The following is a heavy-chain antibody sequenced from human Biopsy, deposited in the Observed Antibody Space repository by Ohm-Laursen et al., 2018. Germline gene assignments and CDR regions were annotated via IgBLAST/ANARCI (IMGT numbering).Heavy chain of an antibody. CDR2: FAPENGKT. Sequence: ASVKVSCKISGYTLTALSMHWVRQAPGRGLEWMGGFAPENGKTIYAQKLQGRITMTEDTSTDTAYMELSSLRSEDTAVYYCAADINVWNVNYWGQGTQVTVSS. D-gene: IGHD1-1*01. CDR1: GYTLTALS. V-gene: IGHV1-24*01. J-gene: IGHJ4*02. CDR3: AADINVWNVNY.